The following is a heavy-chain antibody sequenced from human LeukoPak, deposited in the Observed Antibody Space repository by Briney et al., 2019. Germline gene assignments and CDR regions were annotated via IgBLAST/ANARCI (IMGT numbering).Heavy chain of an antibody. CDR3: AKWGDYDVLTGYYVSDY. CDR1: GFTFSNYA. CDR2: ITGSGGNT. V-gene: IGHV3-23*01. D-gene: IGHD3-9*01. J-gene: IGHJ4*02. Sequence: GASLRLSCAASGFTFSNYAMSWVRQAPGKGLEWVSAITGSGGNTYYADSVKGRFTIPRDNSKNTVFLQMNRLRAEDTAVYYCAKWGDYDVLTGYYVSDYWGQGTLVTSPQ.